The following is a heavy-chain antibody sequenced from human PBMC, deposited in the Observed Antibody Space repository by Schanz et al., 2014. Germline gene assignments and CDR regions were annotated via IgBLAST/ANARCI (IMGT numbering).Heavy chain of an antibody. J-gene: IGHJ3*01. Sequence: QVQLQESGPGLVKPSDTLSLTCAVSGYSISRSNWWGWIRQPPGKGLEFIGYIYYSGNTYYNPSLKSRVTMSLDTSKNQFSLKLTSVTAVDTAMYYCATMWGYCTATACQILEVLDVWGQGTMVTVSS. CDR1: GYSISRSNW. D-gene: IGHD2-8*02. V-gene: IGHV4-28*01. CDR3: ATMWGYCTATACQILEVLDV. CDR2: IYYSGNT.